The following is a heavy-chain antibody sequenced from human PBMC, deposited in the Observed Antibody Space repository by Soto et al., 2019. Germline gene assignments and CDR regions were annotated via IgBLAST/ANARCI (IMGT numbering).Heavy chain of an antibody. Sequence: SVQVSRKACGYSFPSYYMHLLRQAPRQGLEWMGIINPSVGSSSYAQKPQGRVTMTRDTSTSTVYMELCSLRSEDTTVYYWARYQDCGGNEFYYGMDVWGQGTTVTVSS. V-gene: IGHV1-46*01. D-gene: IGHD2-15*01. CDR1: GYSFPSYY. CDR3: ARYQDCGGNEFYYGMDV. CDR2: INPSVGSS. J-gene: IGHJ6*02.